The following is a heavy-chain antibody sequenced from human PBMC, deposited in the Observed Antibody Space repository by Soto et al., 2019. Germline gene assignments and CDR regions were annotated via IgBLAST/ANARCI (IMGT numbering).Heavy chain of an antibody. V-gene: IGHV4-4*02. CDR3: ARAGLGVALDS. D-gene: IGHD3-16*01. CDR2: IYHSGAT. J-gene: IGHJ5*01. Sequence: QVQLQESGPGLVKPSGTLSLTCAVSGDSMNNNNWWSWVRQSPRKGLEWIAEIYHSGATNYTPSLQSRFTRSIDKSEKQFSLKLNSVTAAVTAVYYCARAGLGVALDSWGQGALVTVSS. CDR1: GDSMNNNNW.